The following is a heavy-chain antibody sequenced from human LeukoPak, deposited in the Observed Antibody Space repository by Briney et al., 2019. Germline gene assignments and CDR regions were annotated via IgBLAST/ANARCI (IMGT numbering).Heavy chain of an antibody. J-gene: IGHJ4*02. Sequence: GGSLRLSCAASGFTFSSYAMSWVRQAPGKGLEWVSAISGSGGSTYYADSVKGRFTISRDNSKNTLYLQMNSLRAEDTAVYYCAKTQLVHFESPPEYYFDYWGQGTLVTVSS. D-gene: IGHD6-13*01. V-gene: IGHV3-23*01. CDR2: ISGSGGST. CDR3: AKTQLVHFESPPEYYFDY. CDR1: GFTFSSYA.